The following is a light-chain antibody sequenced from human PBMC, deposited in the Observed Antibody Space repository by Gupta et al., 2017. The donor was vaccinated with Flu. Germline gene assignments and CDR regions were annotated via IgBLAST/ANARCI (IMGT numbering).Light chain of an antibody. J-gene: IGKJ1*01. Sequence: LSASAGERVSLTCRASQDVCREIAWYQQRAGKAPGLLICDASSMEGGIPARFSGIGSGTEFTLTISSLEPEDYATYYCQQTHTFPLTFGRGTKVE. CDR2: DAS. CDR1: QDVCRE. V-gene: IGKV1-12*01. CDR3: QQTHTFPLT.